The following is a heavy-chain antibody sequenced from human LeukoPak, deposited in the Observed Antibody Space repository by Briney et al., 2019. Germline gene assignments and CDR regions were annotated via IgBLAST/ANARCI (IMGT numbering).Heavy chain of an antibody. J-gene: IGHJ5*02. V-gene: IGHV4-34*01. D-gene: IGHD3-10*01. CDR1: GGSFSGYY. CDR3: ARHFGSPKSRWFDP. Sequence: SETLSLTCAVYGGSFSGYYWSWIRQPPGKGLEWIGEINHSGSTNYNPSLKSRVTISVDTSKNQFSLKLSSVTAADTAVYYCARHFGSPKSRWFDPWGQGTLVTVSS. CDR2: INHSGST.